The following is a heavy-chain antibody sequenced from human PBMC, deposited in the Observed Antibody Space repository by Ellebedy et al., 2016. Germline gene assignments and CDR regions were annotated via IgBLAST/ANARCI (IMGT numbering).Heavy chain of an antibody. Sequence: SETLSLTCTVSGGSITYYYWSWIRQSPGKGLEWNGYIHYSGYTNYNPSLKSRVTISVDTSKNLFSLRLSTVTAAETAVYYCARDAWGGNTGQGDYWYFDLWGRGTLVTVSS. CDR1: GGSITYYY. D-gene: IGHD4-23*01. V-gene: IGHV4-59*01. CDR3: ARDAWGGNTGQGDYWYFDL. J-gene: IGHJ2*01. CDR2: IHYSGYT.